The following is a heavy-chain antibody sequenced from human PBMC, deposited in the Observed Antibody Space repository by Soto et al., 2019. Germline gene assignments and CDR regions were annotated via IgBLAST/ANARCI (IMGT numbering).Heavy chain of an antibody. J-gene: IGHJ3*01. CDR3: ASNVAADDALAV. CDR1: GGSISSGGYS. Sequence: PSETLSLTCAVSGGSISSGGYSWTWIRQPPGKGLEWIGYIYHSGNTYYNPSLKRRVTISGDRSKNQFTLNLSSVTAADTAVYYCASNVAADDALAVWGQGTMVTVSS. D-gene: IGHD2-15*01. CDR2: IYHSGNT. V-gene: IGHV4-30-2*01.